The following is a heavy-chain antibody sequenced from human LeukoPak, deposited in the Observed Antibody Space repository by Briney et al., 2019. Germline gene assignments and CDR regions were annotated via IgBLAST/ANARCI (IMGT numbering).Heavy chain of an antibody. J-gene: IGHJ3*02. D-gene: IGHD3-22*01. CDR1: GFSFSSYW. V-gene: IGHV3-7*01. Sequence: GGSLRLSCAASGFSFSSYWMAWVRQAPGKGLEWVANIKEDGSDKNYVESMKGRFTISRDNAKNSVYLQMNSLRAEDTAVYYCARDYYDTTGGDAFDIWGQGTMVTVSS. CDR3: ARDYYDTTGGDAFDI. CDR2: IKEDGSDK.